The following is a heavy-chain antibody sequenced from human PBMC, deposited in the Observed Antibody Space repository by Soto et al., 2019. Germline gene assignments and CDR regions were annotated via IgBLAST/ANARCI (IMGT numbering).Heavy chain of an antibody. CDR1: GGLFSVFS. CDR3: ATIRVRGGPLRFED. Sequence: QVQLVQSGAEVKKPGSSVKVSCKTSGGLFSVFSFNWVRQAPGQGLEWMGGVLPITGSTDYAQKFQGRLTITADRSTSTIYMELIRLTSADTANYYCATIRVRGGPLRFEDGGQGTLISVSS. CDR2: VLPITGST. D-gene: IGHD5-12*01. J-gene: IGHJ4*01. V-gene: IGHV1-69*06.